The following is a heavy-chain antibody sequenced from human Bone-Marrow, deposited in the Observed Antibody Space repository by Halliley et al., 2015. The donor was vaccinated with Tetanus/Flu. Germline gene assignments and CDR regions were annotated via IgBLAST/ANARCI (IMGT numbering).Heavy chain of an antibody. J-gene: IGHJ6*02. CDR3: ARGNPPFYYYGLDV. CDR2: IYFSGST. CDR1: GGSITSHY. V-gene: IGHV4-59*11. Sequence: TLSLTCTISGGSITSHYWSWIRQHPGKGLEWIGYIYFSGSTSYHPSLRSRVTISVDTSKNQFSLRLSSVTAADTAVYYCARGNPPFYYYGLDVWGQGTSVTVSS.